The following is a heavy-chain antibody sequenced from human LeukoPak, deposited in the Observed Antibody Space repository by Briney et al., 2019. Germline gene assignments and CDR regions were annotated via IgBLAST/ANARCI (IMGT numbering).Heavy chain of an antibody. V-gene: IGHV4-59*01. CDR3: ARTWDLLGCFGF. CDR2: IYSSGST. D-gene: IGHD1-26*01. Sequence: KPSETLSLTCTVSGGSISSYYWSWIRQPPGKGLEWIGYIYSSGSTNYNPSLKSRVTISVDMSKNQFSLKLRSVTAADTAVYYCARTWDLLGCFGFWGQGALVTVSS. CDR1: GGSISSYY. J-gene: IGHJ4*02.